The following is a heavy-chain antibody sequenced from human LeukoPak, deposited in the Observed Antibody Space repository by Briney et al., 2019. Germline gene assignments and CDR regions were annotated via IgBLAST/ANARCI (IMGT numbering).Heavy chain of an antibody. CDR1: GYTFTSYY. V-gene: IGHV5-51*01. Sequence: ASVNVSCKASGYTFTSYYLHWVRQAPGQGLEWMGIIYPGDSDTRYSPSFQGQVTISADKSISTAYLQWSSLKASDTAMYYCARRGRSGSYFIYWGQGTLVTVSS. CDR3: ARRGRSGSYFIY. J-gene: IGHJ4*02. D-gene: IGHD1-26*01. CDR2: IYPGDSDT.